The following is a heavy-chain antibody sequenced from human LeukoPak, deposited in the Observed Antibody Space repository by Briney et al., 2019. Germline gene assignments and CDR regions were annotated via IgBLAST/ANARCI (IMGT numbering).Heavy chain of an antibody. J-gene: IGHJ4*02. V-gene: IGHV4-39*01. CDR1: GGSISSSSYY. CDR3: ARQYSSGSYYFDY. D-gene: IGHD6-19*01. Sequence: SETLSLTCTVSGGSISSSSYYWGWIRQPPGKGLEWIGSIYYSGSTYYNPSLKSRVTISVDTSKNQFSLKLSSVTAADTAVYYCARQYSSGSYYFDYWGQGTLVTVSS. CDR2: IYYSGST.